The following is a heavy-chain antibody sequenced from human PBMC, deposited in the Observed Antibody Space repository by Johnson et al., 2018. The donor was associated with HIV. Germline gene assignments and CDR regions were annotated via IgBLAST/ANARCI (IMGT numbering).Heavy chain of an antibody. Sequence: QVQLVESGGGVVQPGGSLRLSCAASGFTFSSYGMHWVRQAPGKGLEWVAFIRYDGSNKYYADSVKGRFTISRDNSKNTLYLQMNSLRAEDTAVYYCARTRSGSFPHSDPFDTWGQGTMVTVSS. V-gene: IGHV3-30*02. CDR1: GFTFSSYG. J-gene: IGHJ3*02. CDR3: ARTRSGSFPHSDPFDT. D-gene: IGHD1-26*01. CDR2: IRYDGSNK.